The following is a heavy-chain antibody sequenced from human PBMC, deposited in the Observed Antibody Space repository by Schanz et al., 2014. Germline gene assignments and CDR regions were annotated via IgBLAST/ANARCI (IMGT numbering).Heavy chain of an antibody. D-gene: IGHD6-13*01. V-gene: IGHV3-23*01. J-gene: IGHJ5*02. Sequence: EVHLLESGGGLVQPGGFLRLSCAASGFTFSRFAMSWVRQAPGKGLEGVSRINGDGSRTAYPDSVKGRFTISRDNSKNSLYLQMNSLRAEDTAVYYCATASTPVREAGAGSSFHLWGPGTQVAVSS. CDR3: ATASTPVREAGAGSSFHL. CDR1: GFTFSRFA. CDR2: INGDGSRT.